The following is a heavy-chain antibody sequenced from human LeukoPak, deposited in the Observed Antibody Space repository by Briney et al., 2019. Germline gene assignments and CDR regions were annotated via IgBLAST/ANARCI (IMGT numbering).Heavy chain of an antibody. J-gene: IGHJ6*04. Sequence: ASVKVSCKASGGTFSSYAISWVRQAPGQGLEWMGGIIPIFGTANYAQKFQGRVTITADESTSTAYMELSSLRSEDTAVYYCARDEVVVAATPSGMDVWGKGTAVTVSS. D-gene: IGHD2-15*01. V-gene: IGHV1-69*13. CDR3: ARDEVVVAATPSGMDV. CDR2: IIPIFGTA. CDR1: GGTFSSYA.